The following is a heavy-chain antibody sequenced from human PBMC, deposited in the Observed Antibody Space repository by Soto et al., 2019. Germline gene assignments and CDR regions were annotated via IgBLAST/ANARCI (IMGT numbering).Heavy chain of an antibody. CDR2: INSDGTGT. CDR3: AGYSSGYSYDAFDI. CDR1: RFTFSNYW. J-gene: IGHJ3*02. D-gene: IGHD3-22*01. V-gene: IGHV3-74*01. Sequence: EVQLVESGGGLVQPGGSLRLSCAASRFTFSNYWMHWVRQAPGKGLVWVSRINSDGTGTSYADSVKGRITISRDNAKNTLYVQMNSLRSEDTAVYYCAGYSSGYSYDAFDIWGQGTMVTVSS.